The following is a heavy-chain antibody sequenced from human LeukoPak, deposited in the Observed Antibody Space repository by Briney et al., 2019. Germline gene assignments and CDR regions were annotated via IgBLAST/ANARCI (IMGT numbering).Heavy chain of an antibody. D-gene: IGHD3-22*01. V-gene: IGHV4-39*07. CDR1: GGSISSSSYY. Sequence: SETLSLTCTVSGGSISSSSYYWGWIRQPPGKGLEWIGSIYYSGSTYYNPSLKSRATISVDTSKNQFSLKLSSVTAADTAVYYCARGRDYYDSSGYYYFDYWGQGTLVTVSS. CDR3: ARGRDYYDSSGYYYFDY. CDR2: IYYSGST. J-gene: IGHJ4*02.